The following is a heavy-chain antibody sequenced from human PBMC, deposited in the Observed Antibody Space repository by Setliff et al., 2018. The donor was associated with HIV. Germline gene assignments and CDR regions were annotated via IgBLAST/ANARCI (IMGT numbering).Heavy chain of an antibody. CDR1: GYTFTDYY. D-gene: IGHD3-10*01. CDR3: ASDSPAARFEELEDHYYYFMDV. V-gene: IGHV1-46*01. Sequence: ASVKVSCKASGYTFTDYYMHWVRQAPGHGLEWMGAINPSGGSTTYAQKFQGRVTMTSDTSASIVYMDLSSLRFEDTALYYCASDSPAARFEELEDHYYYFMDVWGKGTTVTVSS. CDR2: INPSGGST. J-gene: IGHJ6*03.